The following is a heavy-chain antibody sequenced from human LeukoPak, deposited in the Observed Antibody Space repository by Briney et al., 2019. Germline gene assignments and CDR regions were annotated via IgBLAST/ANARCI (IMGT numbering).Heavy chain of an antibody. CDR1: GFTFSSYA. CDR3: ARGDSSSWYATIFDC. D-gene: IGHD6-13*01. V-gene: IGHV3-30*01. Sequence: GGSLRLSCAASGFTFSSYAMHWVRQAPGKGLEWVAVISYDGSNKYYADSVKGRSTISRDNSKNTLYLQMNSLRAEDTAVYYCARGDSSSWYATIFDCWGQGTLVTVSS. CDR2: ISYDGSNK. J-gene: IGHJ4*02.